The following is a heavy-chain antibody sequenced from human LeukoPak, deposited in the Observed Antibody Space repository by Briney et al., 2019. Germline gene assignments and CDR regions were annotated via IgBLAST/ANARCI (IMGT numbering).Heavy chain of an antibody. D-gene: IGHD2-2*01. CDR3: ARGEDIVVVPAANLYYMDV. CDR1: GGTFSSYA. CDR2: IIPIFGTA. J-gene: IGHJ6*03. V-gene: IGHV1-69*05. Sequence: SVKVSCKASGGTFSSYAISWVRQAPGQGLEWMGGIIPIFGTANYAQKFQGRVTITTDESTSTAYMELTSLRSEDTAVYYCARGEDIVVVPAANLYYMDVWGKGTTVTVSS.